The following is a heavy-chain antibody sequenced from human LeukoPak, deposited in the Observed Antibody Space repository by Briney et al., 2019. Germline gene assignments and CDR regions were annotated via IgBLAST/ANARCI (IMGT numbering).Heavy chain of an antibody. CDR1: GFPFSSHG. V-gene: IGHV3-23*01. Sequence: GGSLRLSCAASGFPFSSHGMSWVRQAPGKGLEWVSGIIGGGGSTYYADSVKGRFTISRDNSKNTLYLQMNSLRAEDTAVYYCARGTMFPYYFDYWGQGTLVTVSS. D-gene: IGHD3-10*02. J-gene: IGHJ4*02. CDR3: ARGTMFPYYFDY. CDR2: IIGGGGST.